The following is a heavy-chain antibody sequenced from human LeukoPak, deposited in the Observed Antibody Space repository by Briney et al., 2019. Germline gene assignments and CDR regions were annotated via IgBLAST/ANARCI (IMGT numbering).Heavy chain of an antibody. D-gene: IGHD6-19*01. Sequence: SETLSLTCAVYGGSFSGYYWSWIRQPPGKGLEWIGEINHSGSTNYNPSLKSRVTISVDTSKNQFSLKLSSVTAADTAVYYCAFKSAVAGDFDYWGQGTLVTVSS. CDR3: AFKSAVAGDFDY. CDR2: INHSGST. V-gene: IGHV4-34*01. CDR1: GGSFSGYY. J-gene: IGHJ4*02.